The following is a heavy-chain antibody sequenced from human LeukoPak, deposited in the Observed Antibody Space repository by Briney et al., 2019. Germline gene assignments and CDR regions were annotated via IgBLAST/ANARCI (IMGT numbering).Heavy chain of an antibody. D-gene: IGHD6-19*01. J-gene: IGHJ4*02. Sequence: AETLSLTCAVYGGSFSGYYCSWIRQPPGKGLEWIGEINHSGSTKSNPSLKSRVTISVDTSKNQFSLKLSSVTAADTAVYYCARQRSSGLRVEDYWGQGTLVTVSS. CDR1: GGSFSGYY. CDR3: ARQRSSGLRVEDY. V-gene: IGHV4-34*01. CDR2: INHSGST.